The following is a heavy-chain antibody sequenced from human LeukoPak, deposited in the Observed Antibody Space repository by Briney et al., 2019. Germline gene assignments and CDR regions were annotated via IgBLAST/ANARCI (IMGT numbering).Heavy chain of an antibody. V-gene: IGHV3-11*04. J-gene: IGHJ4*02. CDR1: GFTFSDYY. Sequence: GGSLRLSCAASGFTFSDYYMSWIRQAPGKGLEWVSYISSSGSTIYYADSVKGRFTISRDNSKNTVYLQMNGLRAEDTAVYYCARALLAREGYFGNWGQGTLVTVSS. CDR3: ARALLAREGYFGN. D-gene: IGHD1-26*01. CDR2: ISSSGSTI.